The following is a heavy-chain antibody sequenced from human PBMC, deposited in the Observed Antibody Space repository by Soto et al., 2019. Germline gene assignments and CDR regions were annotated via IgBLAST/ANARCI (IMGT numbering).Heavy chain of an antibody. J-gene: IGHJ4*02. D-gene: IGHD3-9*01. Sequence: QVQMEQSGAEVKKPGSSVKVSCKPSGGFLSSFAINWVRQAPGQGLEWMGRIIPIVDVANSAQRFHDRVTFTADKSTGTAYMELNSLRPDDTAVYYCARGDASPWFYFDHWGLGSLVTVSS. CDR1: GGFLSSFA. V-gene: IGHV1-69*04. CDR2: IIPIVDVA. CDR3: ARGDASPWFYFDH.